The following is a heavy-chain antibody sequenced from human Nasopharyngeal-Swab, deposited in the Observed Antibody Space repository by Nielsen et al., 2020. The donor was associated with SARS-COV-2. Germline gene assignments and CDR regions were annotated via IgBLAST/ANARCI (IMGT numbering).Heavy chain of an antibody. CDR3: ERDSGWAFDY. V-gene: IGHV3-48*02. CDR2: STSSGSYI. Sequence: EYLKISCAASGFTFTTYSMNWIRQTPGKGLEWVSYSTSSGSYIWYADSVKGRFTISRDNAKNSLFLQMNSLRDEDTAVYYCERDSGWAFDYWGQGTLVSVSS. D-gene: IGHD6-19*01. CDR1: GFTFTTYS. J-gene: IGHJ4*02.